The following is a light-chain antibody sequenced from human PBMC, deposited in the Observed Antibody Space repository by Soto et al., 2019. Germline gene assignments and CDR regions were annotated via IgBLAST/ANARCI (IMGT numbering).Light chain of an antibody. CDR1: QSVDSSS. CDR3: QQSFTLPPT. J-gene: IGKJ4*01. Sequence: ETVLAQSPGTLSLSPGERATLSCRASQSVDSSSLGWYQQIPGKAPKLLIYGASHLSSGVPSRFSGSGSGIHFTLTISTLQPEDFATYYCQQSFTLPPTFGGGTKVDTK. CDR2: GAS. V-gene: IGKV3-20*01.